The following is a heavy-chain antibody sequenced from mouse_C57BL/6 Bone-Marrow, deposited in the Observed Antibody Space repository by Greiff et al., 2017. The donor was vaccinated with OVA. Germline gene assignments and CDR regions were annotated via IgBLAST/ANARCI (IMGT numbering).Heavy chain of an antibody. Sequence: EVMLVESGGGLVKPGGSLKLSCAASGFTFSSYAMSWVRQTPEKRLEWVATISDGGSYTYYPDNVKGRFTISRDNAKNSLYLQMSHLKSEDTAMYYCARGGSWDWYFDVWGTGTTVTVSS. CDR3: ARGGSWDWYFDV. CDR2: ISDGGSYT. D-gene: IGHD4-1*01. CDR1: GFTFSSYA. V-gene: IGHV5-4*03. J-gene: IGHJ1*03.